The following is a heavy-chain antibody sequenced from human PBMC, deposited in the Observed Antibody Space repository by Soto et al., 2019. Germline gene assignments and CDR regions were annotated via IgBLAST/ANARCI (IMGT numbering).Heavy chain of an antibody. CDR3: ARGGRGSRRIQLWLSMIVY. V-gene: IGHV1-8*01. CDR1: GYTFTSYD. Sequence: QVQLVQSGAEVKKPGASVKVSCKASGYTFTSYDINWVRQATGQGLEWMGWMNPNSGNTGYAQKFQGRVTMTRNTSISTAYMKLSSLRSEDTAVYYCARGGRGSRRIQLWLSMIVYWGQGTLVTVSS. CDR2: MNPNSGNT. D-gene: IGHD5-18*01. J-gene: IGHJ4*02.